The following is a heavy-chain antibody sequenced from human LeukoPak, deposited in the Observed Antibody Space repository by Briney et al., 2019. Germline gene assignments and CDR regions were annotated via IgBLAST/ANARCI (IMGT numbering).Heavy chain of an antibody. D-gene: IGHD5-12*01. CDR2: INHSGST. J-gene: IGHJ4*02. V-gene: IGHV4-34*01. CDR1: GGSFSGYY. CDR3: ARGDIVAHPAYFDY. Sequence: SETLSLTCAVYGGSFSGYYWSWIRQPPGKGLEWIGEINHSGSTNYNPSLKSRVTISVDTSKNQFSLELSSVTAADTAVYYCARGDIVAHPAYFDYWGQGTLVTVSS.